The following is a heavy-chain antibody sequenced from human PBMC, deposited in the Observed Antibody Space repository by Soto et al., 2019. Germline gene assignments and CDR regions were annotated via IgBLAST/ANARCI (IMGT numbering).Heavy chain of an antibody. CDR1: GYTFTSYG. D-gene: IGHD3-3*01. CDR2: ISAYNGNT. CDR3: ARVRDYDFWSGYYSIWFDP. Sequence: ASVKVSCKASGYTFTSYGISWVRQAPGQGLEWMGWISAYNGNTNYAQKLQGRVTMTTDTSTSTAYMELRSLRSDDTAVYYCARVRDYDFWSGYYSIWFDPWGQGTLVTVSS. J-gene: IGHJ5*02. V-gene: IGHV1-18*01.